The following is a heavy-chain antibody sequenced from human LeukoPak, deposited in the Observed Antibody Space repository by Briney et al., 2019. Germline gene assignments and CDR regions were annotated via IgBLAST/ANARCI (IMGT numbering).Heavy chain of an antibody. CDR1: GYTFTDYY. J-gene: IGHJ4*02. Sequence: ASVKVSCKASGYTFTDYYMHWVRQAPGQGLEWMGWIHPNSGGTHFVQKFRGRVTMTRDTSISTAYMELSSLKSKDTAVYYCARDVRLYYYDSSGYLDWGQGTLVTVSS. V-gene: IGHV1-2*02. CDR2: IHPNSGGT. CDR3: ARDVRLYYYDSSGYLD. D-gene: IGHD3-22*01.